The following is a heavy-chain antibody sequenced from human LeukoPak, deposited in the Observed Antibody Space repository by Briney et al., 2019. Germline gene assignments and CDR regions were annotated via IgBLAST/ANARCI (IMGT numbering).Heavy chain of an antibody. CDR1: GFTFSSYG. Sequence: PGGSLRLSCAASGFTFSSYGMHWVRQAPGKGLEWVAFIRYDGSNKYYADSVKGRFTISRDNSKNTLYLQMNSLRAEDSAVYYCAKDLLLWFGDGLRTDAFDIWGQGTMVTVSS. J-gene: IGHJ3*02. D-gene: IGHD3-10*01. CDR3: AKDLLLWFGDGLRTDAFDI. V-gene: IGHV3-30*02. CDR2: IRYDGSNK.